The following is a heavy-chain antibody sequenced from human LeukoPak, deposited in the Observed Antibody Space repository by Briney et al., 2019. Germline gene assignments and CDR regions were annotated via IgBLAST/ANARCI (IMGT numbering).Heavy chain of an antibody. CDR1: GFTFSSYW. CDR2: INSDGSST. J-gene: IGHJ4*02. V-gene: IGHV3-74*01. D-gene: IGHD3-22*01. Sequence: HAGGSLRLSCAASGFTFSSYWMHWVRQAPGKGLVWVSRINSDGSSTSYADSVKGRFTISRDNAKNTLYLQMNSLRAEDTAVYYCAKDVTLIVVEGFDYWGQGTLVTVSS. CDR3: AKDVTLIVVEGFDY.